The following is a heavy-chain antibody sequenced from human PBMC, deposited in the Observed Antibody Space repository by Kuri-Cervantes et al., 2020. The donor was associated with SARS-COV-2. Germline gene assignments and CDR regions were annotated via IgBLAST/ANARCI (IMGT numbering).Heavy chain of an antibody. D-gene: IGHD7-27*01. J-gene: IGHJ2*01. CDR1: GYSISSGYY. CDR2: IYHSGST. CDR3: ARDRLQPTWGSSFWYFDL. V-gene: IGHV4-38-2*02. Sequence: GSLRLSCAVSGYSISSGYYWGWIRQPPGKGLEWIGSIYHSGSTYYNPSLKSRVTISVDTSKNQFSLKLSSVTAADTAVYYCARDRLQPTWGSSFWYFDLWGRGTLVTVSS.